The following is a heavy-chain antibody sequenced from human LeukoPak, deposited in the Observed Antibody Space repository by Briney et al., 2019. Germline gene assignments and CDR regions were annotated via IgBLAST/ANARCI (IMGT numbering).Heavy chain of an antibody. CDR1: GFTVSSNY. CDR3: ARDTSRRWLQYSGFDY. V-gene: IGHV3-66*01. D-gene: IGHD5-24*01. J-gene: IGHJ4*02. Sequence: GGSLRLSCAASGFTVSSNYMSWVRQAPGKGLEWVSVIYSGGSTYYADSVKGRFTISRDNSKNTLYLQMNSLRAEDTAVYYCARDTSRRWLQYSGFDYWGQGTLVTVSS. CDR2: IYSGGST.